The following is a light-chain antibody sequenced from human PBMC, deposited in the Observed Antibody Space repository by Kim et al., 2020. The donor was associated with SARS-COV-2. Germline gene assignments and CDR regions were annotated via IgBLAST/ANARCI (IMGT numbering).Light chain of an antibody. CDR3: CSYAGSSTI. CDR1: SSDVGSYNL. V-gene: IGLV2-23*02. Sequence: QSALTQPASVSGSPGQSITISCTGTSSDVGSYNLVSWYQHHPGKAPKLMIYEVTKRPSGVSNRFSGSKSGNTASLTISGLQAEDEADYYCCSYAGSSTIFGGGTQLTVL. CDR2: EVT. J-gene: IGLJ2*01.